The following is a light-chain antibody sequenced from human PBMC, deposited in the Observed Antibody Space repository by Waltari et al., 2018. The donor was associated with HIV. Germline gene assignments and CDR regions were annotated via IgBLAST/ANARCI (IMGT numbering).Light chain of an antibody. CDR2: EGN. J-gene: IGLJ2*01. V-gene: IGLV2-23*01. CDR3: SSYTSFSTVL. Sequence: QSALTQPASVSGSPGQSLTTPCTATSSDVGTSSTGSWYQHHPGKAPKLMIYEGNKRPSGVSNRFSGSKSGNTASLTISGLQAEDEADYYCSSYTSFSTVLFGGGTKLTVL. CDR1: SSDVGTSST.